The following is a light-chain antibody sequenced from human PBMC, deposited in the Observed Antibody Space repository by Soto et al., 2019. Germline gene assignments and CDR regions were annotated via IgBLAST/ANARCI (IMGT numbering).Light chain of an antibody. J-gene: IGKJ5*01. Sequence: EIVLTQSPGTLSLSPGERATLYCRASQSVSSNLAWYQQKPGQAPRLLIYGASTRATGIPARFSGSGSGTEFTLTISSLQSEDFAVYYCQQYNNWPLAFGQGTRLEIK. CDR2: GAS. CDR3: QQYNNWPLA. V-gene: IGKV3-15*01. CDR1: QSVSSN.